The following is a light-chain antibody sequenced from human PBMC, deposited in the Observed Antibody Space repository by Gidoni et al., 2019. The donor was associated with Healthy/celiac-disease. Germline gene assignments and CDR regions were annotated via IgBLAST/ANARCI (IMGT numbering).Light chain of an antibody. V-gene: IGKV3-11*01. Sequence: ELVLTQSPATLSLSPGETATLSCRASQIVSSYLAWYQQKPGQAHRLLIYDASNRATGIPARFSGSGSGTDFTLTISSLEPEDFAVYYCQQRSNWPPTFGGGTKVEIK. CDR2: DAS. J-gene: IGKJ4*01. CDR3: QQRSNWPPT. CDR1: QIVSSY.